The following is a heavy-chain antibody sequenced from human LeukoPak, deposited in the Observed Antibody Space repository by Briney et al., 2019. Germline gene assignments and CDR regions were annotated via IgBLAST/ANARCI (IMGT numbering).Heavy chain of an antibody. CDR2: ISGSADST. CDR1: GFTFTTYG. J-gene: IGHJ4*02. Sequence: GGSLRLSCAASGFTFTTYGMRWVRQAPGKGLEWVSTISGSADSTDYADSVKGRFTISRDNSKNTLYLQMNSLRVDDTAIYCCARDWYHATDYWGQGTLVTVSS. CDR3: ARDWYHATDY. V-gene: IGHV3-23*01. D-gene: IGHD2-2*01.